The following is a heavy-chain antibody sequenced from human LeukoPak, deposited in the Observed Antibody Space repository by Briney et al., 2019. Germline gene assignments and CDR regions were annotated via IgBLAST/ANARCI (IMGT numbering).Heavy chain of an antibody. J-gene: IGHJ4*02. V-gene: IGHV3-33*01. D-gene: IGHD3-16*01. Sequence: GGSLRLSCAASGFIFSGYGMHWVRQTPGKGLEGVALIWYDGSNKNYADSAKGRFTISKDNSKNTLSLQMNSLRVEDTAVYYCVRGPLYENIWGLYDEYWGQGTLVTVSS. CDR2: IWYDGSNK. CDR3: VRGPLYENIWGLYDEY. CDR1: GFIFSGYG.